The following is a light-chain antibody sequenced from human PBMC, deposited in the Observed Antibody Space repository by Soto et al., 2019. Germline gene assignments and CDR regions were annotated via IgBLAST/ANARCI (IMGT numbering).Light chain of an antibody. V-gene: IGKV3D-20*02. J-gene: IGKJ5*01. Sequence: FTQSPGTLSLSPGETATLSCRATEILSSTYMAWYQQKPGQAPRLLIYGASNRDTGIPDRFSGSGSGTHFTLTINSLEPEDSAVYDCQQRHMWPITFGQGTRLEIK. CDR3: QQRHMWPIT. CDR1: EILSSTY. CDR2: GAS.